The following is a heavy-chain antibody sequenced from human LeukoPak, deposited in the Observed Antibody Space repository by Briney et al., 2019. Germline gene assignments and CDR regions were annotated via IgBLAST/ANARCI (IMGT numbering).Heavy chain of an antibody. V-gene: IGHV4-38-2*02. CDR1: GYSISSGYY. CDR2: IYHSGST. J-gene: IGHJ5*02. CDR3: ARGSIVLMVYATESNWFDP. Sequence: SETLSLTCTVSGYSISSGYYWGWIRQPPGKGLEWIGSIYHSGSTYYNPSLKSRVTISVDTSKNQFSLKLSSVTAADTAVYYCARGSIVLMVYATESNWFDPWGQGTLVTVSS. D-gene: IGHD2-8*01.